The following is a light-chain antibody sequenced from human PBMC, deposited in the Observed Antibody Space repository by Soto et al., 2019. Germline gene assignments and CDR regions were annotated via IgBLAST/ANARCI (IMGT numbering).Light chain of an antibody. CDR1: TSDIGAYDY. Sequence: QSALAQPASVSGSPGQSITIPCTGTTSDIGAYDYVSWYQQHPGKVPKLIIFEVTKRPSGFSSRFSGSKSGNTASLTISGLQAEDEADYYCSSYAGSDNPYVFGTGTKVTVL. J-gene: IGLJ1*01. CDR3: SSYAGSDNPYV. V-gene: IGLV2-14*01. CDR2: EVT.